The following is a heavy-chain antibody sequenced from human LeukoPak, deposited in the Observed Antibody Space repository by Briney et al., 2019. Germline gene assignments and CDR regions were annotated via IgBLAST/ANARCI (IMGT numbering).Heavy chain of an antibody. CDR1: GFTFNNYN. CDR3: ARSSITMVRGVIKSTTSWYHYYNMDV. J-gene: IGHJ6*03. Sequence: GGSLRLSCATSGFTFNNYNMNWVRQAPGKGLEWVANIKQDGSEKNYVGSVKGRFTIARDNAKNSLYLQMNSLRAEDTAVYYCARSSITMVRGVIKSTTSWYHYYNMDVWGKGTTVTVSS. D-gene: IGHD3-10*01. V-gene: IGHV3-7*01. CDR2: IKQDGSEK.